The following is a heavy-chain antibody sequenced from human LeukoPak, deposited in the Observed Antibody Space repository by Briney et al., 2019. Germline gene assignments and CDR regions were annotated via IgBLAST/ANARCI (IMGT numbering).Heavy chain of an antibody. D-gene: IGHD3-22*01. CDR2: IYYSGST. CDR3: ARAPYYHDSSGYYYGYFDY. V-gene: IGHV4-59*12. CDR1: GGSISTYY. J-gene: IGHJ4*02. Sequence: SETLSITCTVSGGSISTYYWTWIRQPPGKGLEWIGYIYYSGSTNYNPSLKSRVTISVDTSKNQFSLKLSSVTAADTAVYYCARAPYYHDSSGYYYGYFDYWGQGSLVTVSS.